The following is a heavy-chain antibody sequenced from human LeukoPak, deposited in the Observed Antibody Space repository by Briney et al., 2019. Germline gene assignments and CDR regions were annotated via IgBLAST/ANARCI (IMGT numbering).Heavy chain of an antibody. CDR1: GFTFDDYA. J-gene: IGHJ4*02. D-gene: IGHD6-19*01. CDR3: AKDESSGWQIFDS. CDR2: ITGDGGFT. V-gene: IGHV3-43*02. Sequence: PGGSLRLSCAASGFTFDDYAMHWVRQAPGKGLEWVSLITGDGGFTNYADSVKGRFTISRDNTKNALYLQMNSLTTEDTAFYYCAKDESSGWQIFDSWGQGTLVTVSS.